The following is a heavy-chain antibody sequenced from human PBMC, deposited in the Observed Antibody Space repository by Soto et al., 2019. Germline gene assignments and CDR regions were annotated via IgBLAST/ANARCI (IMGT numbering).Heavy chain of an antibody. Sequence: GESLKISCKGSGYSFTSYWIAWVRQMPGQGLEWMGIIYPGDSDVTYSPSFQGQVTISADKSINTAYLQMNSLRAEDTAVYYCAKDRHRSGSPHPFDYWGQGTLVTRLL. J-gene: IGHJ4*02. V-gene: IGHV5-51*01. CDR2: IYPGDSDV. CDR1: GYSFTSYW. CDR3: AKDRHRSGSPHPFDY. D-gene: IGHD3-22*01.